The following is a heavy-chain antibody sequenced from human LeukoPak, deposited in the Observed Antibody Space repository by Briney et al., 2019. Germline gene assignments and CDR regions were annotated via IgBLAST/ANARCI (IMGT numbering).Heavy chain of an antibody. J-gene: IGHJ5*02. D-gene: IGHD6-13*01. CDR1: GGSISSYY. V-gene: IGHV4-59*12. CDR2: IYYSGST. CDR3: ASSIAAAGTWGDWFDP. Sequence: SETLSLTCTVSGGSISSYYWSWIRQPPGKGLEWIGYIYYSGSTNYNPSLKSRVTIPVDTSKNQFSLKLSSVTAADTAVYYCASSIAAAGTWGDWFDPWGQGTLVTVSS.